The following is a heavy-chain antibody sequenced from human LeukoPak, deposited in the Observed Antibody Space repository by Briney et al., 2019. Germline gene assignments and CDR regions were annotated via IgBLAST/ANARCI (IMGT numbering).Heavy chain of an antibody. CDR1: GYRFTNSW. J-gene: IGHJ5*02. D-gene: IGHD2-2*01. Sequence: GASLKISCKGSGYRFTNSWIGWVRQLPGKGLEWMGIIYPGDSDTRYSPSFQGQVTISADKSISTAYLQWSGLKASDTAMYYCARRGYCSTTTCYNYFDPWGQGTLVTVSS. V-gene: IGHV5-51*01. CDR2: IYPGDSDT. CDR3: ARRGYCSTTTCYNYFDP.